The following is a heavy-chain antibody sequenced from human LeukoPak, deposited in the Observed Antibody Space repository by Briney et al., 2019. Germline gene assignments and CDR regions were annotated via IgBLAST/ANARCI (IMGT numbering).Heavy chain of an antibody. J-gene: IGHJ4*02. CDR2: INHSGST. CDR1: GGSFSGYY. Sequence: TSETLSLTCAVYGGSFSGYYWSWIRQPPGKGLEWIGEINHSGSTNYNPPLKSRVTISVDTSKNQFSLKLSSVTAADTAVYYCAIPHYDYVWGSYASFDYWGQGTLVTVSS. V-gene: IGHV4-34*01. D-gene: IGHD3-16*01. CDR3: AIPHYDYVWGSYASFDY.